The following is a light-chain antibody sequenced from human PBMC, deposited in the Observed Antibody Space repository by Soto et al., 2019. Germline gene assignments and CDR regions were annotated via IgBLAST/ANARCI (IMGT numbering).Light chain of an antibody. CDR1: SSDVGRYNY. CDR3: SSYTSSSTRV. J-gene: IGLJ3*02. V-gene: IGLV2-14*01. CDR2: EVS. Sequence: QSALTQPASVSGSPGQSITISCTGTSSDVGRYNYVSWYQQHPGKAPKLMIYEVSNRPSGVSNRFSGSKSGNMASLTISGLQAEDEADYYCSSYTSSSTRVFGGGTQLTVL.